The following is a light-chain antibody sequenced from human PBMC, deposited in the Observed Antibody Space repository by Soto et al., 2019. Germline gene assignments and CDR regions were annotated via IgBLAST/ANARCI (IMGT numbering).Light chain of an antibody. Sequence: QSALTQPASVSGSPGQSITISCTGTSSDVGGYNYVSWYQRHPGKAPKVMIYEVSNRPSGVSNRFSGSKSGNTASLTISGLQVEDEADYYCSSFTSSGTRVFGTGTKVTVL. CDR3: SSFTSSGTRV. CDR2: EVS. V-gene: IGLV2-14*01. J-gene: IGLJ1*01. CDR1: SSDVGGYNY.